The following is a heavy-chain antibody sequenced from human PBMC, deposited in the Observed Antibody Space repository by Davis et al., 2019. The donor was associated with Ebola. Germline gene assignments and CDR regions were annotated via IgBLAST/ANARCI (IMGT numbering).Heavy chain of an antibody. D-gene: IGHD6-19*01. V-gene: IGHV3-23*01. CDR2: IGLSADT. CDR3: AKDTSNVWFDV. CDR1: GFVFSSYV. Sequence: GESLTISCAASGFVFSSYVMSWVRRAPGKGLEWVSTIGLSADTYYADSVKGRFTISRDNSRNTLHLQMDSLRVEDTAIYYCAKDTSNVWFDVWGQGTMVTVSS. J-gene: IGHJ3*01.